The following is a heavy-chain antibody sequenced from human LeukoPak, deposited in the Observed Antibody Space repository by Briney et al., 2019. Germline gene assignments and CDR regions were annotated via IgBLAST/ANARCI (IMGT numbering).Heavy chain of an antibody. CDR1: GGTFSSYA. Sequence: ASVKVSCKASGGTFSSYAISWVRQAPGHGLEWMGWMNPISGNTGHAQKFQGRVTMTRDTSISTAYMELSSLRSEDTAVYYCARGPPIRGYRYGYDTGYYYSYSMDVWGKGTTVTISS. D-gene: IGHD5-18*01. CDR2: MNPISGNT. J-gene: IGHJ6*03. CDR3: ARGPPIRGYRYGYDTGYYYSYSMDV. V-gene: IGHV1-8*02.